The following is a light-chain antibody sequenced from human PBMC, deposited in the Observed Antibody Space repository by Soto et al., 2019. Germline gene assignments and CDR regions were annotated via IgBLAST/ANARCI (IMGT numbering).Light chain of an antibody. CDR1: QDISNF. CDR3: QQYDNLPT. J-gene: IGKJ5*01. V-gene: IGKV1-33*01. Sequence: DIQMTQFPSSLSASVGDIVTITCQASQDISNFLNWYQQKPGKAPKLLIYDTSNLETGVPSRFSGSGSGTDFTFTISSLQPEDIATYYCQQYDNLPTFGQGTRLEIK. CDR2: DTS.